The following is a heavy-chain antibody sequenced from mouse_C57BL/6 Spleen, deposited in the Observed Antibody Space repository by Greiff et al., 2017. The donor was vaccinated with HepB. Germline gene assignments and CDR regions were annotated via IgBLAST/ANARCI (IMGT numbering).Heavy chain of an antibody. V-gene: IGHV1-61*01. CDR3: ARWGIYYGNIDY. D-gene: IGHD2-1*01. J-gene: IGHJ2*01. Sequence: QVQLQQPGAELVRPGSSVKLSCKASGYTFTSYWMDWVKQRPGQGLEWIGNIYPSDSETHYNQKFKDKATLTVDKSSSTAYMQLSSLTSEDSAVYYCARWGIYYGNIDYWGQGTTLTVSS. CDR2: IYPSDSET. CDR1: GYTFTSYW.